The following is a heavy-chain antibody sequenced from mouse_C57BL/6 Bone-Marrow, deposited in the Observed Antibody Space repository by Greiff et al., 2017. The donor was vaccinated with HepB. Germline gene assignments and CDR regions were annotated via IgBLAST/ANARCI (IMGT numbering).Heavy chain of an antibody. Sequence: EVKVEESGGGLVQPGGSLKLSCAASGFTFSDYYMYWVRQTPETRLEWVAYISNGGGSTYYPDTVKGRYTISRDNAKNTLYLQMSRLKSEDTAMYYCARQRGDSAGLAWFAYWGQGTLVTVSA. CDR3: ARQRGDSAGLAWFAY. J-gene: IGHJ3*01. V-gene: IGHV5-12*01. CDR2: ISNGGGST. D-gene: IGHD3-2*02. CDR1: GFTFSDYY.